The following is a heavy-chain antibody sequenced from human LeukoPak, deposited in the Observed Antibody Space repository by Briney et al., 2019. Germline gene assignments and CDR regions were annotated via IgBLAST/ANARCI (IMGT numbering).Heavy chain of an antibody. J-gene: IGHJ3*02. CDR2: IYYSGST. Sequence: SSETLSLTCAVSGVSISSYYWSWIRQPPGKGLEWIGYIYYSGSTNYNPSLKSRVTISVDTSKNQFSLKLSSVTAADTAVYYCARPYGDPDAFDIWGQGTMVTVSS. V-gene: IGHV4-59*01. D-gene: IGHD4-17*01. CDR3: ARPYGDPDAFDI. CDR1: GVSISSYY.